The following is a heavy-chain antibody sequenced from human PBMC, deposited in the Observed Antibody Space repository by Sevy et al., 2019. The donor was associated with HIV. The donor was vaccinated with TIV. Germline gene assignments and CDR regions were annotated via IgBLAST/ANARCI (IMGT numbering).Heavy chain of an antibody. Sequence: GGSLRLSCAASGFTFSDHYVDWVRQAPGKGLEWVGRIRNRPNSYTTEYAQSVKGRFTISSDDSRNSVYLQMTRRKTQDSAVYYCVRGPNCGVGGCQQISPYCLDVWGKGATVTDSS. J-gene: IGHJ6*03. CDR2: IRNRPNSYTT. V-gene: IGHV3-72*01. CDR3: VRGPNCGVGGCQQISPYCLDV. D-gene: IGHD2-15*01. CDR1: GFTFSDHY.